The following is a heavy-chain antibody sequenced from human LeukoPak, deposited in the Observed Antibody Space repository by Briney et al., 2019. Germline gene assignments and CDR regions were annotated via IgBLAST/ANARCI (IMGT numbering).Heavy chain of an antibody. CDR1: GFTVSSNY. Sequence: TGGSLRLSCAASGFTVSSNYMSWVRQAPGKGLEWGSVIYSGGSTYYADSVKGRFTISRDNSKNTLYLQMNSLRAEDTAVYYCARDASSTSFYGMDVWGQGTTVTVSS. V-gene: IGHV3-53*01. CDR3: ARDASSTSFYGMDV. J-gene: IGHJ6*02. D-gene: IGHD2-2*01. CDR2: IYSGGST.